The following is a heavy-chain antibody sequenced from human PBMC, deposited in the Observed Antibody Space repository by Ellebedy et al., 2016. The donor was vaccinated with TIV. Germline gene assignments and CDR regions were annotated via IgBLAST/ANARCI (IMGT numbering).Heavy chain of an antibody. V-gene: IGHV3-30*18. CDR1: GFTFSSYG. J-gene: IGHJ4*02. CDR3: AKVPGTSGSYSGDY. CDR2: ISYDGSNI. Sequence: GESLKISXAASGFTFSSYGMHWVRQAPGKGLEWVAVISYDGSNIYYADSVKGRFTISRDNSKNTLYLQMNSLRAEDTAVYYCAKVPGTSGSYSGDYWGQGTLVTVSS. D-gene: IGHD1-26*01.